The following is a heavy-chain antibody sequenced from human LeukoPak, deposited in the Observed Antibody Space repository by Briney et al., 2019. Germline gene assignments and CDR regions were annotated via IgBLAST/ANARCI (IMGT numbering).Heavy chain of an antibody. V-gene: IGHV4-30-2*01. CDR1: GGSISSGVDS. CDR3: ARGGRDYYDSSGKGDDAFDI. Sequence: SQTLSLTCAVSGGSISSGVDSWSWIRQPPGKGLEWIGYIYHSGSTYYNPSLKSRVTISVDRSKNQFSLKLSSVTAADTAVYYCARGGRDYYDSSGKGDDAFDIWGQGTMVTVSS. D-gene: IGHD3-22*01. J-gene: IGHJ3*02. CDR2: IYHSGST.